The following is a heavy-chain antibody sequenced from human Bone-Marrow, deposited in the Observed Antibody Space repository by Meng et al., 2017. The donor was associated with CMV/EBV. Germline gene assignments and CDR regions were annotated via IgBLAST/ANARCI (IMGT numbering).Heavy chain of an antibody. Sequence: GESLKISCAASGFTFSDYYMSWIRQAPGRGLEWVSYMSSSGSTIYYADSVKGRFIISRDNAKNSLYLQMNSLRAEDTAVYYCARLTYCDSTSCPDYWGQGTLVTVSS. V-gene: IGHV3-11*01. CDR1: GFTFSDYY. CDR3: ARLTYCDSTSCPDY. D-gene: IGHD2-2*01. CDR2: MSSSGSTI. J-gene: IGHJ4*02.